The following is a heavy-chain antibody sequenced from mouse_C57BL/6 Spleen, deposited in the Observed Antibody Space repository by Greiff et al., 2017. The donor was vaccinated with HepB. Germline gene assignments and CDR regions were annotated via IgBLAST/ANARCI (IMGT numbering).Heavy chain of an antibody. V-gene: IGHV1-42*01. J-gene: IGHJ2*01. CDR1: GYSFTGYY. CDR3: ARRGSSYLYYFDY. D-gene: IGHD1-1*01. Sequence: VQLKQSGPELVKPGASVKISCKASGYSFTGYYMNWVKQSPEKSLEWIGEINPSTGGTTYNQKFKAKATLTVDKSSSTAYMQLKSLTSEDSAVYYCARRGSSYLYYFDYWGQGTTLTVSS. CDR2: INPSTGGT.